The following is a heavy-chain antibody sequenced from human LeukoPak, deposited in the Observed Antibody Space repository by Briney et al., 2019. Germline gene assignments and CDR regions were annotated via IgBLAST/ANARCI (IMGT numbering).Heavy chain of an antibody. Sequence: PSQTLPLTCTVSGGSISSGNYYWSRIRQPAGRGLEWIGRIYPSGYTNYNPSLKSRVTISVDTSKNHFSLKLSSVTAADTAVYYCARDSPAVAGLFDYWGQGTLVTVSS. J-gene: IGHJ4*02. CDR2: IYPSGYT. D-gene: IGHD6-19*01. CDR3: ARDSPAVAGLFDY. V-gene: IGHV4-61*02. CDR1: GGSISSGNYY.